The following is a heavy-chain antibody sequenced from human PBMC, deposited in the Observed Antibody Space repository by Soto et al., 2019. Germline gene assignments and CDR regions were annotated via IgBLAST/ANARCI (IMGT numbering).Heavy chain of an antibody. Sequence: SETLSLTCTVSGGSISSGGYYWSWIRQHPGKGLEWIGYIYYSGSTYYNPSLKSRVTISVDTSKNQFSLKLSSVTAADTAVYYCARDSRRGAARRVSDYYYGMDVWGQGTTVTVSS. CDR2: IYYSGST. V-gene: IGHV4-31*03. CDR3: ARDSRRGAARRVSDYYYGMDV. D-gene: IGHD6-6*01. CDR1: GGSISSGGYY. J-gene: IGHJ6*02.